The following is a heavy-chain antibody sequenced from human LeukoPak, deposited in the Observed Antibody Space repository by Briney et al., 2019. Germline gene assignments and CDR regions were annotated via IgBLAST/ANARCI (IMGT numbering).Heavy chain of an antibody. Sequence: GGSLRLSCAASRFTFSSYEMNWVRQAPGKGLEWVSYISSSGSTIYYADSVKGRFTISRDNAKNSLYLQMNSLRAEDTAVYYCASNYRVGASDAFDIWGQGTMVTVSS. J-gene: IGHJ3*02. CDR2: ISSSGSTI. CDR3: ASNYRVGASDAFDI. V-gene: IGHV3-48*03. D-gene: IGHD4-11*01. CDR1: RFTFSSYE.